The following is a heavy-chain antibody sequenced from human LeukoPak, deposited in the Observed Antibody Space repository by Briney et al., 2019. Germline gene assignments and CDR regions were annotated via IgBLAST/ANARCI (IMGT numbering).Heavy chain of an antibody. J-gene: IGHJ4*02. D-gene: IGHD3-22*01. Sequence: PGGSLRLSCAASGFTFSNYAMNWVRQAPGKGLEWVSLISGSTGSTYYADSVKGRFSISRDNSKNTVYLQMNSLRVEDTAVYYCGRVEYDTSVIDHWGQGTLVTVSS. CDR2: ISGSTGST. V-gene: IGHV3-23*01. CDR1: GFTFSNYA. CDR3: GRVEYDTSVIDH.